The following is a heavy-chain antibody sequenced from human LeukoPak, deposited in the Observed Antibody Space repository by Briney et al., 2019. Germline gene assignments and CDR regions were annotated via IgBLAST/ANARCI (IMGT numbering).Heavy chain of an antibody. J-gene: IGHJ5*02. D-gene: IGHD7-27*01. CDR2: ISSAGNT. CDR3: ARDFAWGSGGAPIDDNWLDP. CDR1: GYIFSNYG. Sequence: GASVKVSCKASGYIFSNYGISWVRQAPGHGLEWMGWISSAGNTNYAPKFQDRATMTTDTSTSTAYIELRSLRFDDTAVDYCARDFAWGSGGAPIDDNWLDPWGQGTLVTVSS. V-gene: IGHV1-18*01.